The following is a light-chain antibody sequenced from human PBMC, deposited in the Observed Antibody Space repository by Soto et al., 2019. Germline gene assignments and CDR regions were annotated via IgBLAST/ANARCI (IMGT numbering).Light chain of an antibody. Sequence: QSALTQPASVSGSPGQSITISCTETSSDVGGYNYVSWYQQYPGKAPKLMIYEVSNRPSGVSNHFSASKSGNTASLTISGLQAEDEADYYCSSYTSSNTVIFGGGTKLTVL. CDR3: SSYTSSNTVI. CDR1: SSDVGGYNY. V-gene: IGLV2-14*01. J-gene: IGLJ2*01. CDR2: EVS.